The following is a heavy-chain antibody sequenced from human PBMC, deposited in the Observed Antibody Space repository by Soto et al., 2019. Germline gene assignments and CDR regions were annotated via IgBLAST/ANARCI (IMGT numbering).Heavy chain of an antibody. CDR2: IYYSGPT. V-gene: IGHV4-39*01. J-gene: IGHJ5*02. D-gene: IGHD6-13*01. Sequence: SETLSLTCTVSGGSISSSSYYWGWIRQPPGKGLEWIGSIYYSGPTYYNPSLKSRVTISVDTSKNQFSLKLSSVTAADTAVYYCARRPSSSWYPWGLGTLVTVSS. CDR3: ARRPSSSWYP. CDR1: GGSISSSSYY.